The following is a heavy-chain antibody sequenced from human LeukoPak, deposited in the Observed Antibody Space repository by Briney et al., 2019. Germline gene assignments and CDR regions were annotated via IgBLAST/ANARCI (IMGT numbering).Heavy chain of an antibody. CDR3: ARHLGSGWSDY. CDR1: GGSISSYH. Sequence: SETLFLTCTVSGGSISSYHWTWIRQPPGEGLEWIGHIYDSGSTHYIPSLKSRVTISVDTSKNQFSLKLTSVTAADTAVYYCARHLGSGWSDYWGQGTLVTVSS. CDR2: IYDSGST. J-gene: IGHJ4*02. D-gene: IGHD6-19*01. V-gene: IGHV4-59*08.